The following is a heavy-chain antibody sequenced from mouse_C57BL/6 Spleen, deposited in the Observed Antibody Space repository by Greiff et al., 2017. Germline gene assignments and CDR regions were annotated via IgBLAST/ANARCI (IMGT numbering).Heavy chain of an antibody. J-gene: IGHJ4*01. V-gene: IGHV5-16*01. CDR1: GFTFSDYY. D-gene: IGHD2-3*01. Sequence: EVMLVESEGGLVQPGSSMKLSCTASGFTFSDYYMAWVRQVPEKGLEWVANINYDGSSTYYLDSLKSRFIISRDNAKNLLYLQMSSLKSEDTATYYCARDVGYWDAMDYWGQGTSVTVSS. CDR3: ARDVGYWDAMDY. CDR2: INYDGSST.